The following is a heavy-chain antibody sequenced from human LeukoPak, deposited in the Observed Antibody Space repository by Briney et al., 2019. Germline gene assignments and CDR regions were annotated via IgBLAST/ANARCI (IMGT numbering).Heavy chain of an antibody. CDR2: IKQDGSEK. J-gene: IGHJ4*02. V-gene: IGHV3-7*01. CDR1: GFTFRIYW. CDR3: ASSVGGFFDC. Sequence: GGSLRLSCAASGFTFRIYWMSWVSQAPGKGLEWVANIKQDGSEKYYVDSVRGRFTLSRDNAKNSLYLQMDSLRAEDTAVYYCASSVGGFFDCWGQGNLVTVSS. D-gene: IGHD5/OR15-5a*01.